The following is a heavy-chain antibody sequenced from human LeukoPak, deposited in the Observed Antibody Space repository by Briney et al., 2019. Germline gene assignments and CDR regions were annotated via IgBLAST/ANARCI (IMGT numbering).Heavy chain of an antibody. Sequence: GGSLRLSCAASGFTVSSNYMSWVRQAPGKGLEWVSVIYSGGRTYYADSVKGRSTISRDNSKNTLYLQMNSLRAEDTAVYYCASPYSSGWYSFDYWGQGTLVTVSS. CDR3: ASPYSSGWYSFDY. D-gene: IGHD6-19*01. V-gene: IGHV3-66*01. J-gene: IGHJ4*02. CDR1: GFTVSSNY. CDR2: IYSGGRT.